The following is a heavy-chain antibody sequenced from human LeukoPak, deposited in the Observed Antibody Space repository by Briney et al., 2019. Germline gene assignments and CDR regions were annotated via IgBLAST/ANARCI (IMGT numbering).Heavy chain of an antibody. CDR3: ARVSSGWYPYFDY. D-gene: IGHD6-19*01. J-gene: IGHJ4*02. CDR1: GFTFSSYG. V-gene: IGHV3-33*01. CDR2: IWYDGSNK. Sequence: GGSLRLSCAASGFTFSSYGMHWVRQAPGKGLEWGAVIWYDGSNKYYADSVKGRFTISRDNPKNTLYLQMNSLRAEDTAVYYCARVSSGWYPYFDYWGQGTLVTVSS.